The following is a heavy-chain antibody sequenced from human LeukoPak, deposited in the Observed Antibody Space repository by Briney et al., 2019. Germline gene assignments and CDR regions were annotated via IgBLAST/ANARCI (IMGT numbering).Heavy chain of an antibody. CDR2: ISPDGSKK. V-gene: IGHV3-33*01. Sequence: GGSLTLSCAASGFTFSSHGMNWVRQAPGKGLEWVAGISPDGSKKYYVDAVKGRFTISRDNSKNTLYLQMNSLRVEDTAMYYCARDLSYFSFDDWGQGTTVTVSS. D-gene: IGHD2-21*01. J-gene: IGHJ6*02. CDR3: ARDLSYFSFDD. CDR1: GFTFSSHG.